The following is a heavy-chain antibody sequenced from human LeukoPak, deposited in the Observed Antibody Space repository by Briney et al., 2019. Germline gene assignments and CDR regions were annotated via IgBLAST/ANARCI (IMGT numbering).Heavy chain of an antibody. D-gene: IGHD6-13*01. V-gene: IGHV4-59*12. CDR2: TFYSGSP. CDR1: GDSISSYY. Sequence: SETLSLTCTVPGDSISSYYWSWIRQPPGEGLEWIGNTFYSGSPNYNPSLKSRVTTSFDTSKIQFSLKLSFVTAADTAVYYCARVGHIVAAGTYDYWGQGTLVTVSS. CDR3: ARVGHIVAAGTYDY. J-gene: IGHJ4*02.